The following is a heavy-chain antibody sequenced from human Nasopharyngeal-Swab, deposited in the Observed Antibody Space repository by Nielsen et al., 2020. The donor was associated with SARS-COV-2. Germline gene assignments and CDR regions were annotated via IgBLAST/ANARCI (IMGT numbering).Heavy chain of an antibody. Sequence: SETLSLTCAVYGGSFSGYYWSWIRQPPGKGLEWIGEINHSGSTNYNPSLKSRVTISVDTSKNQFSLKLSSVTAADTAVYHCARNRVSSTSEAPNYYYYYGMDVWGQGTTVTVSS. D-gene: IGHD2-2*01. CDR3: ARNRVSSTSEAPNYYYYYGMDV. CDR1: GGSFSGYY. CDR2: INHSGST. V-gene: IGHV4-34*01. J-gene: IGHJ6*02.